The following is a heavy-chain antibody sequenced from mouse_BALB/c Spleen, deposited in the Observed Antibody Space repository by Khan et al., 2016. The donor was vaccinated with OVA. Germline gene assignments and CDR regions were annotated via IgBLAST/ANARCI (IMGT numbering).Heavy chain of an antibody. CDR1: GYSITSDYA. J-gene: IGHJ3*01. Sequence: EVQLQESGPGLVKPSQSLSLTCTVTGYSITSDYAWNWIRQFPGNKLEWMGYISYSGRTSYTPSLKSRISITRDTSKNQFFRQLNSVTTEDTATYYCVRGRAYWGQGTLVTVSA. CDR2: ISYSGRT. CDR3: VRGRAY. D-gene: IGHD3-3*01. V-gene: IGHV3-2*02.